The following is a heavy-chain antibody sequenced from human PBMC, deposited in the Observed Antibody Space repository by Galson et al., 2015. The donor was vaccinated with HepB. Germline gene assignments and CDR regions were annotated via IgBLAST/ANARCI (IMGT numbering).Heavy chain of an antibody. V-gene: IGHV1-69*13. CDR1: GGTFSSYA. Sequence: SVKVSCKASGGTFSSYAISWVRQAPGQGLEWMGGIIPIFGTANYAQKFQGRVTITADESTSTAYMELSSLRSEDTAVYYCARDGPRYSSGWYPGRRGGMYYYYGMDVWGQGTTVTVSS. CDR2: IIPIFGTA. CDR3: ARDGPRYSSGWYPGRRGGMYYYYGMDV. D-gene: IGHD6-19*01. J-gene: IGHJ6*02.